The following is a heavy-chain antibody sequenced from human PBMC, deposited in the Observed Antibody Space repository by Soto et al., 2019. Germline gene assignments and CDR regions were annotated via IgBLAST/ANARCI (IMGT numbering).Heavy chain of an antibody. CDR2: INGGGDT. V-gene: IGHV3-23*01. CDR3: VRPSIQAPGTY. J-gene: IGHJ4*02. D-gene: IGHD6-13*01. Sequence: GESLKISCVTSGFTFSDYGMSWVRQAPGAGLEWISVINGGGDTDYADSVKGRFTISRDNSQSTLYLQLNSLRAEDTAVYYCVRPSIQAPGTYWGQGTLVTVSS. CDR1: GFTFSDYG.